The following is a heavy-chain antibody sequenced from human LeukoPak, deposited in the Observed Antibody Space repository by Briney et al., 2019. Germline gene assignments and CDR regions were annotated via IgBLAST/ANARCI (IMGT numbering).Heavy chain of an antibody. Sequence: GGSLRLSCAASGFTFRSYSMHWVRQAPGKGLEWVSGISDGGGTTNYADAVKGRFTISRDKSKNTLFLQMNSLRAEDTAVYYCAKALEVTAIFDYWGQGTLVTVSS. J-gene: IGHJ4*02. CDR2: ISDGGGTT. D-gene: IGHD2-21*02. CDR1: GFTFRSYS. CDR3: AKALEVTAIFDY. V-gene: IGHV3-23*01.